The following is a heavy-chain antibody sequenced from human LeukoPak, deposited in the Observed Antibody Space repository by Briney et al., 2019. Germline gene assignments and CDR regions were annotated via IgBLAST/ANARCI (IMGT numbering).Heavy chain of an antibody. J-gene: IGHJ6*02. CDR3: AKGYYGSGTFPFGMDV. Sequence: GASVKVSCKASGGTFSSYAMSWVRQAPGKGLEWVSAISGSGGSTYYADSVKGRFTISRDNSKNTLYLQMNSLRAEDTAVYYCAKGYYGSGTFPFGMDVWGQGTTVTVSS. V-gene: IGHV3-23*01. D-gene: IGHD3-10*01. CDR2: ISGSGGST. CDR1: GGTFSSYA.